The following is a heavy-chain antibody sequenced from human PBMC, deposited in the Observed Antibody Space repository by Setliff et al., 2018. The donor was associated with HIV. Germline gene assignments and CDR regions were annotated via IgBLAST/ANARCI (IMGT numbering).Heavy chain of an antibody. Sequence: SETLSLTCTVSGGSISSGIYYWIWIRQPAGKGLEWIGHVYTTGGTNYNPSLASRLTISVDTSRNQFSLRLSSVTAADTAVYYCARAPTGVTNAFDIWGQGTMVTVSS. V-gene: IGHV4-61*09. J-gene: IGHJ3*02. CDR3: ARAPTGVTNAFDI. CDR1: GGSISSGIYY. D-gene: IGHD2-8*02. CDR2: VYTTGGT.